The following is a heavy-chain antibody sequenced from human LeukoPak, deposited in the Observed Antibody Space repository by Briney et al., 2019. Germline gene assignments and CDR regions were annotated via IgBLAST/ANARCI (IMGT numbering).Heavy chain of an antibody. V-gene: IGHV4-34*01. CDR2: INHSGST. J-gene: IGHJ4*02. CDR3: ARGPLLRDMDY. CDR1: GGSFSGYY. Sequence: SSETLSLTCAVYGGSFSGYYWSWIRQPPGKGLEWIGEINHSGSTNYNPSLKSRVTISVDTSKNQFSLKLSSVTAADTAVYYCARGPLLRDMDYWGQGTLVTVSS.